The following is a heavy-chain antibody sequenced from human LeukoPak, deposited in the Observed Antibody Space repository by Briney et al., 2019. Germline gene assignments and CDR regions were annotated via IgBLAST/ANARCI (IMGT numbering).Heavy chain of an antibody. J-gene: IGHJ4*02. D-gene: IGHD1-26*01. V-gene: IGHV3-30*04. CDR1: GFTFSSYA. CDR2: ISYDGSNK. Sequence: PGGSLRLSCAASGFTFSSYAMHWVRQAPGKGLEWVAVISYDGSNKYYADSVKGRFTISRDNSKNTLYLQMNSLRAEDTAVYYCAKDTRYSGSYYSVFDYWGQGTLVTVSS. CDR3: AKDTRYSGSYYSVFDY.